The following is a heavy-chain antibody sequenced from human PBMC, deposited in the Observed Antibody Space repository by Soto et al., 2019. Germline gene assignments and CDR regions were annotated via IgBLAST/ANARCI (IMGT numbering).Heavy chain of an antibody. CDR3: VRGGNAAGAFDI. CDR1: GFTFSHYG. D-gene: IGHD3-16*01. V-gene: IGHV3-33*01. Sequence: QVQLVESGGDVVQPGRSLRLSCAASGFTFSHYGLHWVRQTPGKGLEWVAVIRDDGNKKFYADSVKGRFTISRDNSENLLNLQMNSLRAEDTAVYFCVRGGNAAGAFDIWGQGTMVTVFS. J-gene: IGHJ3*02. CDR2: IRDDGNKK.